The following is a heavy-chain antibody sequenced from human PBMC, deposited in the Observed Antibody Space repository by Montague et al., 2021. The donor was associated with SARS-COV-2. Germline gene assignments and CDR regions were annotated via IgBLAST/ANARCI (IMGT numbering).Heavy chain of an antibody. CDR2: IHSAGRGT. Sequence: SLRLSCAASGFTFTNSSMSWVRQAPGKGLDWVSVIHSAGRGTYYADSVQGRFTISRDNQKNTVYLQMNNLRDVDTAVYYCAKVGDILTGYSLINLDAWGQGTLVVVSS. CDR3: AKVGDILTGYSLINLDA. CDR1: GFTFTNSS. V-gene: IGHV3-23*03. D-gene: IGHD3-9*01. J-gene: IGHJ5*02.